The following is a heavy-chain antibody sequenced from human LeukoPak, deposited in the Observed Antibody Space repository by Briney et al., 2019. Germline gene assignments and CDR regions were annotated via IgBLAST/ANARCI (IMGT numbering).Heavy chain of an antibody. Sequence: SETLSLTCAVSGGSISSSHWWSWVRQPPGKGLEWIGEIYHSGSTNYNPSLKSRVTMSVDKSKNQFSLKLSSVTAADTAVYYCAGDAAAGRDDWGQGTLVTVSS. CDR2: IYHSGST. D-gene: IGHD6-13*01. V-gene: IGHV4-4*02. CDR3: AGDAAAGRDD. J-gene: IGHJ4*02. CDR1: GGSISSSHW.